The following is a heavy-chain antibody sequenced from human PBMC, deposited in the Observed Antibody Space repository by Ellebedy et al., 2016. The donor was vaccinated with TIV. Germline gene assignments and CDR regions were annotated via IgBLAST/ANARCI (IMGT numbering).Heavy chain of an antibody. D-gene: IGHD2-15*01. V-gene: IGHV3-7*03. J-gene: IGHJ4*02. CDR1: GFTFSTSW. CDR2: IKGDGSVK. Sequence: PGGSLRLSCSASGFTFSTSWMTWVRRAPGKGLEWVANIKGDGSVKNYVDSVKGRFTISRENTHNSLYLQMNSLRAEDTAVYYCARDLSHIVVVVAALDYWGQGTLVTVSS. CDR3: ARDLSHIVVVVAALDY.